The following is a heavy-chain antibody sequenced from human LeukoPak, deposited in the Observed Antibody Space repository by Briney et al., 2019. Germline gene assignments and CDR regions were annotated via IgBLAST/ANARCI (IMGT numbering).Heavy chain of an antibody. Sequence: GGSLRLSCAASGLTFSSYAMSWVRQAPGKGLEWVSAISGSGGSTYYADSVKGRFTISRDNSKNTLYLQMNSLRAEDTAVYYCAKVTDGGVVIIKFDYWGQGTLVTVSS. CDR1: GLTFSSYA. D-gene: IGHD3-3*01. CDR2: ISGSGGST. J-gene: IGHJ4*02. CDR3: AKVTDGGVVIIKFDY. V-gene: IGHV3-23*01.